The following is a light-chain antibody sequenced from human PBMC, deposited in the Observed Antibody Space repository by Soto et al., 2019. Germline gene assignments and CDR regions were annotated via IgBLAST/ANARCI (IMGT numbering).Light chain of an antibody. CDR2: GAF. V-gene: IGKV3-20*01. CDR1: QSVDTY. Sequence: EVVLTQSPDTLSLSPGERATLSCRASQSVDTYLAWYQQKAGQAPRLIVYGAFYRATGIPGRFSGSGSGTDFTLIVSRLEPEDFAVYFCQQYGTSPFTFGPGTRVDL. CDR3: QQYGTSPFT. J-gene: IGKJ3*01.